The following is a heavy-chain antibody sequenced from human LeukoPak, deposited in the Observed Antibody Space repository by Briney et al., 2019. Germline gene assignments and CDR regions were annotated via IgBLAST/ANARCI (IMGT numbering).Heavy chain of an antibody. J-gene: IGHJ4*02. CDR1: GVSISSSNSY. V-gene: IGHV4-39*01. Sequence: SETLSLTCTVSGVSISSSNSYWGWIRQPPGKGLEWIGSIYYSGNTYYNASLKSQVSISIDTSKNQFSLRLTSVTSADTAVYYCARQTGSGLFILPGGQGTLVTVSS. CDR3: ARQTGSGLFILP. CDR2: IYYSGNT. D-gene: IGHD3/OR15-3a*01.